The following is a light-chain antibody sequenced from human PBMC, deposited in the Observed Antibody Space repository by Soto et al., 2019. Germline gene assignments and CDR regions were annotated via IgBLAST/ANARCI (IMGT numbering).Light chain of an antibody. Sequence: EIVLTQSPGTLSLSPGERATLSCRASQSVSSSYLAWYQQKPGQAPRLLIYGVSSRATGIPDRFSGSGSGTDFTLTISRLAPEDFAVYYCQHYGSSRWTFGQGTKVEIK. CDR1: QSVSSSY. CDR2: GVS. CDR3: QHYGSSRWT. J-gene: IGKJ1*01. V-gene: IGKV3-20*01.